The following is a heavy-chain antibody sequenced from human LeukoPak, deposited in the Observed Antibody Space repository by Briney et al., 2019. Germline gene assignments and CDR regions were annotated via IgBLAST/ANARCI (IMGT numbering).Heavy chain of an antibody. V-gene: IGHV5-51*01. CDR3: ARPAYCGSDCLAV. J-gene: IGHJ4*02. CDR1: GYSFTSYW. Sequence: GESLQISCLGSGYSFTSYWIAWVRPMPGKGLEWMGFISPADSDTRYSPSFQGQVTISADKSINTAYLQWSSLKASDTAMYYCARPAYCGSDCLAVWGQGTLVTVSS. CDR2: ISPADSDT. D-gene: IGHD2-21*02.